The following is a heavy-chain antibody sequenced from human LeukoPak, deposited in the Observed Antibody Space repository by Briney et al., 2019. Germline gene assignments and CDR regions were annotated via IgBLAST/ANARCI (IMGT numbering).Heavy chain of an antibody. CDR3: ARGSSGYYPY. V-gene: IGHV4-59*01. CDR1: GASISSYD. CDR2: ISHSGST. J-gene: IGHJ4*02. Sequence: PSETLSLTCTVSGASISSYDWSWIRQPPGKAQEWIGYISHSGSTNYNPSLKSRVTISTDTSKNQFSLKLSSVTTADTAVYYCARGSSGYYPYWSRGTLVTVSS. D-gene: IGHD3-22*01.